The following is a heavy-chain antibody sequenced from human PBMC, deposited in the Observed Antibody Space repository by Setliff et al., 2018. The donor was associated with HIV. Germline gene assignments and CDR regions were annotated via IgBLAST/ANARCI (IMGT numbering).Heavy chain of an antibody. CDR3: VREYSGVYPDFSFYIDV. J-gene: IGHJ6*03. CDR2: IYSAGTP. CDR1: GGSISSGYDY. Sequence: PSETLSLTCTVSGGSISSGYDYWTWIRQPAGKGLEWIGHIYSAGTPNYNPTLTSRVTMSVDMSKNQFSLKLRSVTAADMAVYYCVREYSGVYPDFSFYIDVWGKGTPVTVSS. V-gene: IGHV4-61*09. D-gene: IGHD5-12*01.